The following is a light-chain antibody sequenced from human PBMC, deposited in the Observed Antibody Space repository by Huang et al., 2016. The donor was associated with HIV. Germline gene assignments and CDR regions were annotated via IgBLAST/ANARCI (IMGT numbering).Light chain of an antibody. J-gene: IGKJ2*01. CDR3: QQYGSSYT. CDR1: QSVSSSY. V-gene: IGKV3-20*01. Sequence: EIVLTQSPGTLSLSPGERATLSCRASQSVSSSYLAWYRQRPGQAPRLVIYGTSNRATGSPDRVSGGGSGTDFTLTISRLEPEDFAVYYCQQYGSSYTFGQGTKLEIK. CDR2: GTS.